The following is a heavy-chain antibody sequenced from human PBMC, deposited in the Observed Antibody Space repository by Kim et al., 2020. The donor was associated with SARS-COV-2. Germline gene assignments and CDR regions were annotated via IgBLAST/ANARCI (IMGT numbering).Heavy chain of an antibody. CDR1: GFSFSSND. CDR3: VGRANRLFD. J-gene: IGHJ5*01. V-gene: IGHV3-21*01. Sequence: GGSLRLSCAVSGFSFSSNDINWVRQAPGKGLEWVSSISSGSDSIFYDDSESRRSTITSNYTDNLLFLLKNSMVPEAAAEYYCVGRANRLFD. D-gene: IGHD3-16*01. CDR2: ISSGSDSI.